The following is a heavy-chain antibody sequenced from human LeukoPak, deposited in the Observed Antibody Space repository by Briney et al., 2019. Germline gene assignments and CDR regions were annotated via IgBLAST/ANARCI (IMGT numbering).Heavy chain of an antibody. Sequence: RGSPIRFCCAPSGFPINTNYKSFVRQAPTKKLEWVSVNHSGGNTYYADSVKGRFTISRDNSKNNLYLQMNSLSGDDTAVYYGDRGEPALTTSPLFDYWGEGTLVTVSS. CDR2: NHSGGNT. D-gene: IGHD1/OR15-1a*01. CDR3: DRGEPALTTSPLFDY. V-gene: IGHV3-53*01. CDR1: GFPINTNY. J-gene: IGHJ4*02.